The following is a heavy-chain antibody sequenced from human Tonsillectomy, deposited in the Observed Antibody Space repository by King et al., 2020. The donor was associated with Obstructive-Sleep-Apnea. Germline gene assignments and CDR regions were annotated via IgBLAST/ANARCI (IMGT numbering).Heavy chain of an antibody. CDR2: ISGSGGST. CDR3: ARGGKPPEWFDP. CDR1: GFTFSSYA. J-gene: IGHJ5*02. V-gene: IGHV3-23*04. Sequence: VQLVESGGGLVQPGGSLRLSCAASGFTFSSYAMSWVRQAPGKGLEWVSAISGSGGSTYYADSVKGRFTISRDNSKNTLYLHMNSLRAEDTAVYYCARGGKPPEWFDPWGQGTLVTVSS.